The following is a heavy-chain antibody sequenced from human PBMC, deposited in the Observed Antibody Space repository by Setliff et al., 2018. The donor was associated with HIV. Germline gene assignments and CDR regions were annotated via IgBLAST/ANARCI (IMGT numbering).Heavy chain of an antibody. CDR2: INHSGNT. CDR1: GGSFSDYY. D-gene: IGHD3-3*01. V-gene: IGHV4-34*01. Sequence: TLSLTCAVYGGSFSDYYWIWIRQPPGKGLEWIAEINHSGNTDYNPSLKSRVTISVDTSKNQFSLKLSSVTAADTAVYYCARVRSIFGVVIADAFDIWGQGTMVTVSS. J-gene: IGHJ3*02. CDR3: ARVRSIFGVVIADAFDI.